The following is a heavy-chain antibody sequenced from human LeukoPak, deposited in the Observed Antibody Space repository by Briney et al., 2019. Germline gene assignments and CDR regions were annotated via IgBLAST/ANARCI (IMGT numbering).Heavy chain of an antibody. D-gene: IGHD3-16*01. Sequence: GGSLRLSCAASGFTFSSYAMSWVRQAPGKGLEWVSAISGSGGSTCYADSVKGRFTISRDNSKNTLYLQMNSLRAEDTAVYYCAKDLIALLTGNWFDPWGQGTLVTVSS. CDR3: AKDLIALLTGNWFDP. V-gene: IGHV3-23*01. CDR2: ISGSGGST. J-gene: IGHJ5*02. CDR1: GFTFSSYA.